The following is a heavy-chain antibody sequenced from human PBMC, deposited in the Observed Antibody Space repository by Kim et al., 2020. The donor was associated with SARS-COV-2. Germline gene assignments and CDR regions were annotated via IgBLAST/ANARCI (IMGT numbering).Heavy chain of an antibody. CDR1: GYTFTSYG. J-gene: IGHJ4*02. D-gene: IGHD1-7*01. Sequence: ASVKVSCKASGYTFTSYGISWVRQAPGQGLEWMGWISAYNGNTKYAQKFQGRVTMTTDTSTTTAYMELRSLRSDDTAVYYCARWGDYWNYRFDSWGQGTLVTVSS. V-gene: IGHV1-18*01. CDR3: ARWGDYWNYRFDS. CDR2: ISAYNGNT.